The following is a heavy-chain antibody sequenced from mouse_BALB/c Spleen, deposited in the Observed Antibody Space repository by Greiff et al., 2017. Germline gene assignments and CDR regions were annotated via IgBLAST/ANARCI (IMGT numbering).Heavy chain of an antibody. V-gene: IGHV1-61*01. J-gene: IGHJ1*01. CDR3: ERGDYYCSGTRYFDV. CDR2: IDPSDSET. D-gene: IGHD1-1*01. Sequence: QVQLQQPGAELVRPGASVKLSCKASGYTFTSYWMNWVKQRPGQGLEWIGMIDPSDSETHYNQMFKDKATLTVDKSSSTAYMKLSSLTSEDSAVYSYERGDYYCSGTRYFDVWGAGTTVTVSS. CDR1: GYTFTSYW.